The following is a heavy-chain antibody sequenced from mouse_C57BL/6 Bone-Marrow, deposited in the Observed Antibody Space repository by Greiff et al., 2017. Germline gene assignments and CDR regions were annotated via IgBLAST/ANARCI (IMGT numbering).Heavy chain of an antibody. CDR3: VTASNYVGGFAY. Sequence: DVQLVESGGGLVQPKGSLKLSCAASGFSFNTYAMNWVRQAPGKGLEWVARIRSKSNNYATYYADSVKDRFTISRDDSESMLYLQMNNLKTEDTAMYYCVTASNYVGGFAYWGQGTLVTVSA. CDR2: IRSKSNNYAT. D-gene: IGHD2-5*01. J-gene: IGHJ3*01. V-gene: IGHV10-1*01. CDR1: GFSFNTYA.